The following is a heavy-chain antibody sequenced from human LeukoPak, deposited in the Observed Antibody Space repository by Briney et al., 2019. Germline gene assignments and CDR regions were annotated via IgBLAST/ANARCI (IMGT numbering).Heavy chain of an antibody. CDR3: VRELLYCSGGSCYRGSFDN. CDR1: NDSISSGDYY. D-gene: IGHD2-15*01. Sequence: SETLSLTCTVSNDSISSGDYYWNWLRQPPGKGREWIGYIFHRGGTSYNPSLKSRILFSVDTSQNQFSLKLNSVTAADTAVYYCVRELLYCSGGSCYRGSFDNWGQGTLVSVSS. CDR2: IFHRGGT. J-gene: IGHJ4*02. V-gene: IGHV4-30-4*01.